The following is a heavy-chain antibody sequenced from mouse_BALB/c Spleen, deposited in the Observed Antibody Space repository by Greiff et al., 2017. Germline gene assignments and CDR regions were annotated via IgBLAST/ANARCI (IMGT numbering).Heavy chain of an antibody. V-gene: IGHV7-3*02. CDR3: ARNYRYFDY. CDR2: IRNKANGYTT. CDR1: GFTFTDYY. Sequence: EVQVVESGGGLVQPGGSLRLSCATSGFTFTDYYMSWVRQPPGKALEWLGFIRNKANGYTTEYSASVKGRFTISRDNSQSSLYLQMNTLRAEDSATYYCARNYRYFDYWGQGTTLTVSS. J-gene: IGHJ2*01. D-gene: IGHD2-12*01.